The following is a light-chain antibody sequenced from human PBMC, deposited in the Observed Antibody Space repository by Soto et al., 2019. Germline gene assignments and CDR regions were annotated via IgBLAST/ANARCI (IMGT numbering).Light chain of an antibody. CDR1: QSVSSSY. Sequence: EIVLTQSPGTLSLSPGERATLSCRASQSVSSSYLAWYQQKPGQAPRLLIYDASNRATGIPARFSGSGSGTDLTLTISSLEPEDFAVYYCQQRSNWPPWTFGQGTKVDIK. J-gene: IGKJ1*01. V-gene: IGKV3-11*01. CDR2: DAS. CDR3: QQRSNWPPWT.